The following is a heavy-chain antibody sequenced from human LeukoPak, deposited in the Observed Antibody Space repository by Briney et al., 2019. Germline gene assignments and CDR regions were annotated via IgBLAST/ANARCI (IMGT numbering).Heavy chain of an antibody. CDR3: ARPVGRYSRQGGAFDI. V-gene: IGHV4-39*01. Sequence: SETLSLTCSVSGGSISSSGYYWGWTRQPPGKGLEWIESVYYSVSTYYNPSLKSRVTISVDTSKNQFSLKLSSVTAADTAVYYCARPVGRYSRQGGAFDIWGQGTMVTVSS. CDR1: GGSISSSGYY. CDR2: VYYSVST. D-gene: IGHD6-13*01. J-gene: IGHJ3*02.